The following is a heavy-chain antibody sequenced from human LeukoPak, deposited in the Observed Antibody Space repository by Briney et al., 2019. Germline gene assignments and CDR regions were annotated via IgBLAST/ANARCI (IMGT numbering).Heavy chain of an antibody. CDR1: GFIFSSYS. Sequence: GGSLRLSCAGSGFIFSSYSMNWVRQAPGKGLEWVSSLSSSSSYIYYADSVKGRLTISRDNAKNSLYLQMNSLRAEDTAVYYCARVFYYGSGSYYTLDCWGQGTLVTVSS. J-gene: IGHJ4*02. CDR2: LSSSSSYI. V-gene: IGHV3-21*01. D-gene: IGHD3-10*01. CDR3: ARVFYYGSGSYYTLDC.